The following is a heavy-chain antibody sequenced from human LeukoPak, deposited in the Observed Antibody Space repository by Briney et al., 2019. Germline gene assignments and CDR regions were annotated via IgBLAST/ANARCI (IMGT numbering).Heavy chain of an antibody. CDR3: ARPKNYYYDSSGYSFDY. CDR2: ITPIFGIA. D-gene: IGHD3-22*01. J-gene: IGHJ4*02. V-gene: IGHV1-69*04. Sequence: SVKVSCKASGGTFSSYAISWVRQAPGQGLEWMGRITPIFGIANYAQKFQGRVTITADKSTSTAYMELSSLRSEDTAVYYCARPKNYYYDSSGYSFDYWGQGTLVTVSS. CDR1: GGTFSSYA.